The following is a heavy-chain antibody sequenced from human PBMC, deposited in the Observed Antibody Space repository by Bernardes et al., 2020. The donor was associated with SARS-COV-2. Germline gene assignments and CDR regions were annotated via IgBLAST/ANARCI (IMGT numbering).Heavy chain of an antibody. J-gene: IGHJ5*02. CDR1: GGSISSYY. Sequence: SETLSLTCTVSGGSISSYYWSWIRQPPGKGLEWIGYIYYSWSTNYNPSLKSRVTISVDTSKNQFSLKLSSVTAADTAVYYCARERYCSSTSCYSGLGNNWFDPWGQGTLVTVSS. V-gene: IGHV4-59*01. D-gene: IGHD2-2*02. CDR2: IYYSWST. CDR3: ARERYCSSTSCYSGLGNNWFDP.